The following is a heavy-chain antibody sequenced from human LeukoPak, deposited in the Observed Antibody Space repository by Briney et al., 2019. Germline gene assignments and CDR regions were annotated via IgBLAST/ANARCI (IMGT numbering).Heavy chain of an antibody. CDR1: GGSISSRSYY. J-gene: IGHJ4*02. CDR3: ASPSYCTSTSCLRWYY. V-gene: IGHV4-39*01. CDR2: IHYSGST. Sequence: SEILSLTCSVSGGSISSRSYYWGWIRQPPGKGLEWIGRIHYSGSTYYNPSLKSRVTISVDTSKNQFSLKLNSVTAADTAVYYCASPSYCTSTSCLRWYYWGQGTLVTVSS. D-gene: IGHD2-2*01.